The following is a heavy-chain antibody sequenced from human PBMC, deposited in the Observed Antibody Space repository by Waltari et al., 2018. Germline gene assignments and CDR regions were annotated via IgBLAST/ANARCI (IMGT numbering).Heavy chain of an antibody. Sequence: QVQLVQSGAEVKKPGASVKVSCKASGYTFTSYYMHWVRQAPGQGLEWMGIINPSGGSTSYSQKFQGRVTMTRDTSTSTVYMELSSLRSEDTAVYYCARSWGRKNIVVVPAAIGAFDIWGQGTMVTVS. V-gene: IGHV1-46*03. CDR1: GYTFTSYY. CDR3: ARSWGRKNIVVVPAAIGAFDI. CDR2: INPSGGST. D-gene: IGHD2-2*01. J-gene: IGHJ3*02.